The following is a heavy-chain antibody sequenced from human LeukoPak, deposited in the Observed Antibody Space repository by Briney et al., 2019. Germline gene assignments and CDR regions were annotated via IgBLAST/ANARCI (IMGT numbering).Heavy chain of an antibody. Sequence: GGSLRLSCAASGFTFSSYSMNWVRQAPGKGLEWVSSISSSSSYIYYADSVKGRFTISRDNAKNSLYLQMNSLRAEDTAVYYCASDYDILTGWDYWGQGTLVTVSS. CDR2: ISSSSSYI. CDR1: GFTFSSYS. CDR3: ASDYDILTGWDY. D-gene: IGHD3-9*01. V-gene: IGHV3-21*01. J-gene: IGHJ4*02.